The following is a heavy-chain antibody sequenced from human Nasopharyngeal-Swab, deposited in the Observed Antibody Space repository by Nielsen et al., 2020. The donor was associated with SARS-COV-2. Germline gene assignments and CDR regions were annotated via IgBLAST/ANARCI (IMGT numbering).Heavy chain of an antibody. D-gene: IGHD3-10*01. J-gene: IGHJ3*02. CDR1: GYSFSNYW. CDR3: ARQYQNYFGSGDYHGAFDI. V-gene: IGHV5-10-1*01. CDR2: VDPSDSYT. Sequence: GESLKISCEGCGYSFSNYWISWVRQVPGKGLEWMGKVDPSDSYTDYSPSLRGHVTISVDRSISTAYLQWSSLKASDTAMYYCARQYQNYFGSGDYHGAFDIWGQGTMVTVSS.